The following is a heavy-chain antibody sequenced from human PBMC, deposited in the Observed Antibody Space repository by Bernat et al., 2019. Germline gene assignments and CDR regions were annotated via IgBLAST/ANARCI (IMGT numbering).Heavy chain of an antibody. CDR2: IKQDGSEK. D-gene: IGHD3-22*01. V-gene: IGHV3-7*03. CDR3: ASTSDYDSSPLSL. J-gene: IGHJ2*01. CDR1: GFTFSSYW. Sequence: EVQLVESGGGLVQPVGSLRLSCAASGFTFSSYWMSWVRQAPGKGLEWVANIKQDGSEKYYVNSVKGRFTISRDNAKNSLYLQMNSLRAEDTAVYYCASTSDYDSSPLSLWGRGTLVTVSS.